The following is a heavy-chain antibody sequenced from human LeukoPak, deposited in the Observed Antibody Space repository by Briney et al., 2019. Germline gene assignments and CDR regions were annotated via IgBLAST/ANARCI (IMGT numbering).Heavy chain of an antibody. CDR2: INHSGST. J-gene: IGHJ4*02. CDR1: GGSFSGYY. D-gene: IGHD3-22*01. V-gene: IGHV4-34*01. CDR3: ARGRGPYYDSSGYYR. Sequence: SETPSLTCAVYGGSFSGYYWSWIRQPPGKGLEWIGEINHSGSTNYNPSLKSRVTISVDTSKNQFSLELSSVTAADTAVYYCARGRGPYYDSSGYYRWGQGTLVTVSS.